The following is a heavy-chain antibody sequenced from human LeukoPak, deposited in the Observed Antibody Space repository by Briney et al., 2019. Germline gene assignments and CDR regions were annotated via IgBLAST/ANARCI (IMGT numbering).Heavy chain of an antibody. CDR1: GFTVSSTY. V-gene: IGHV3-74*01. CDR3: ARGGPTGAFDI. J-gene: IGHJ3*02. Sequence: GGSLRLSCAASGFTVSSTYMSWVRQAPGKGLEWVSRIVSDGSKTRYADSVKGRFTISRDNAKDTLYLQMNSLRAEDTAVYYCARGGPTGAFDIWGQGTMVTVSS. D-gene: IGHD5-12*01. CDR2: IVSDGSKT.